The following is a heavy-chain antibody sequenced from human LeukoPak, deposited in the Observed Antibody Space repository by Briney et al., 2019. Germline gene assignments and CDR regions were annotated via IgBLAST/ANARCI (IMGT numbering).Heavy chain of an antibody. V-gene: IGHV3-33*01. CDR1: GFTVSSYG. Sequence: PGGSLRLSCAASGFTVSSYGMRWVRQAPGKGLEWLAFIWYDGSNKYYADSVKGRFTISRDNSKNTLYMQMNSLRAEDAAVYYCARDLLWFGELLLDYYGMDVWGQGTTVTVSS. J-gene: IGHJ6*02. CDR2: IWYDGSNK. CDR3: ARDLLWFGELLLDYYGMDV. D-gene: IGHD3-10*01.